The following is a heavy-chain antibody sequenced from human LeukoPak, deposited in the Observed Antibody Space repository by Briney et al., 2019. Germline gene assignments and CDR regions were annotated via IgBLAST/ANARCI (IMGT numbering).Heavy chain of an antibody. CDR2: IGTAGDT. Sequence: GGSLRLSCAASGFTFSSYDMHWVRHATGKGLEWVSAIGTAGDTYYPGSVKGRFTISRENAKNSLYLQMNSLRAGDTAVYYCARRGSYFGDDAFDIWGQGTMVTVSS. V-gene: IGHV3-13*01. D-gene: IGHD1-26*01. J-gene: IGHJ3*02. CDR1: GFTFSSYD. CDR3: ARRGSYFGDDAFDI.